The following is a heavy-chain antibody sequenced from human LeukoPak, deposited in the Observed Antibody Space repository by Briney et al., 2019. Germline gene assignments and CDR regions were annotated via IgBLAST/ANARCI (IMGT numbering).Heavy chain of an antibody. Sequence: GGSLRLSCAASGFTFSSYSMNWVRQAPGKGLEWVPVIYSGGSTYYADSVKGRFTTSRDNSKNTLYLQMNSLRAEDTAVYYCASTPRYCSGGSCYSPWGQGTLVTVSS. V-gene: IGHV3-66*01. CDR2: IYSGGST. CDR3: ASTPRYCSGGSCYSP. J-gene: IGHJ5*02. CDR1: GFTFSSYS. D-gene: IGHD2-15*01.